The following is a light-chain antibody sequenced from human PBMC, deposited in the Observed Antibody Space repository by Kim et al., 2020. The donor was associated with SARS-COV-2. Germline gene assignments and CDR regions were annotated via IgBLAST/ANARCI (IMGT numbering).Light chain of an antibody. CDR3: QQYVRSLT. Sequence: EIVLTQSPGTLSLSPGERATLSCRASQSVTSNYLAWYQQKSGQAPRLLIYGASSRATGIPDRFSGSGSGTDFTLTISRLEPEDFAVYYCQQYVRSLTFGGGTKVDIK. J-gene: IGKJ4*01. V-gene: IGKV3-20*01. CDR2: GAS. CDR1: QSVTSNY.